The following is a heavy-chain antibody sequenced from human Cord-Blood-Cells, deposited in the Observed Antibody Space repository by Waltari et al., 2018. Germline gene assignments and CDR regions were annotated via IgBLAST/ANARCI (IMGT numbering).Heavy chain of an antibody. CDR2: IKQDGSEK. D-gene: IGHD2-2*01. CDR3: ARAHIVVVPAAIDY. Sequence: EVQLVESGGGLVQPGGSLRLSCAASGFSFSRYWMSWVRQAPGKGLEWVANIKQDGSEKYYVDSVKGRFTISRDNAKNSLYLQMNSLRAEDTAVYYCARAHIVVVPAAIDYWGQGTLVTVSS. CDR1: GFSFSRYW. J-gene: IGHJ4*02. V-gene: IGHV3-7*01.